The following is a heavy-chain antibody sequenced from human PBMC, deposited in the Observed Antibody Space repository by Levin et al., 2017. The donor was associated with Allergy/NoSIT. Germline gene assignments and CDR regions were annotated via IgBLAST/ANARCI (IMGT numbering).Heavy chain of an antibody. Sequence: PSETLSLTCGVSGGSLTDYQWTWIRQSPGKGLEWIGQINHSGTTNYNPSLKSRLTISIDTSKTQFSLRLRSVTAADTAVYYCARRSAYDFVGRRRGFDYWGQGTRVTVSS. CDR2: INHSGTT. V-gene: IGHV4-34*01. J-gene: IGHJ4*02. D-gene: IGHD5-12*01. CDR1: GGSLTDYQ. CDR3: ARRSAYDFVGRRRGFDY.